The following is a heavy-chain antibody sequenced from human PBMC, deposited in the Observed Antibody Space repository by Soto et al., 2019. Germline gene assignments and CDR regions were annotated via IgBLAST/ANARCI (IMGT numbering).Heavy chain of an antibody. Sequence: PSETLSLTCTVSGGSISSSSYYWGWIRQPPGKGLEWIGSIYYSGSTYYNPSLKSRVTISVDTSKNQFSLKLSSVTAADTAVYYCARSTTTVVTLGYWGQRTLVTVSS. CDR2: IYYSGST. CDR3: ARSTTTVVTLGY. J-gene: IGHJ4*02. CDR1: GGSISSSSYY. D-gene: IGHD4-17*01. V-gene: IGHV4-39*01.